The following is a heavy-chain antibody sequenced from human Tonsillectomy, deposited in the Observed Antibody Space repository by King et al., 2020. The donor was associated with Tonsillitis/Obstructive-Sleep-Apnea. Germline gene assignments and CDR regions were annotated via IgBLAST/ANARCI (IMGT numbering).Heavy chain of an antibody. CDR1: GYTFTSYG. CDR3: ARDSMHHYFDSSDSSAYYSFDY. D-gene: IGHD3-22*01. V-gene: IGHV1-18*01. Sequence: VQLVESGAEVKKPGPSVKVSCKASGYTFTSYGISWVRQAPGQGLEWMGWISAYNGNTNYPQNLQGRVTMTTDTSTSTAYLELRSMRSDDTAVYYCARDSMHHYFDSSDSSAYYSFDYWGQGTLVTVSS. CDR2: ISAYNGNT. J-gene: IGHJ4*02.